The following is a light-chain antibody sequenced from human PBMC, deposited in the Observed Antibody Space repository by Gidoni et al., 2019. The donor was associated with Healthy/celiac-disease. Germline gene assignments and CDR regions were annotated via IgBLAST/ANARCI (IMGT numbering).Light chain of an antibody. Sequence: DIQRTQSPSTRSASVGDRVTITCRASQSISSWLAWYQQKPGNAPKLLIYTASSLKSGVPSRFSGSGSGTAFTLTISSLQPDDFATYYCQQYNSSSYSFGQGTKLEIK. CDR2: TAS. CDR1: QSISSW. J-gene: IGKJ2*03. V-gene: IGKV1-5*03. CDR3: QQYNSSSYS.